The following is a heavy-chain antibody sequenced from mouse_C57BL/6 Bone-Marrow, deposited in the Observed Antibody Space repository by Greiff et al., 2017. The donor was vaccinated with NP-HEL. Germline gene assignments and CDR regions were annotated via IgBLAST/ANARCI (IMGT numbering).Heavy chain of an antibody. Sequence: VQLQQSGPVLVKPGASVKMSCKASGYTFTDYYLNWVKQSHGKSLEWIGVINPYNGGTSYNQNFKGKATLTVDTSSSTAYMEFNSLTSEDSAVYDCARNEIYYGSSFAYWGQGNLGTVSA. CDR3: ARNEIYYGSSFAY. V-gene: IGHV1-19*01. CDR2: INPYNGGT. CDR1: GYTFTDYY. D-gene: IGHD1-1*01. J-gene: IGHJ3*01.